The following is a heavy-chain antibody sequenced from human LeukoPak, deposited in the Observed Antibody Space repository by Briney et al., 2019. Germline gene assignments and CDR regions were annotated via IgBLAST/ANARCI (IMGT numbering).Heavy chain of an antibody. J-gene: IGHJ4*02. CDR1: GFTFSSYD. CDR3: ARGRVLYDSSGYYPYYFDY. CDR2: IGTAGDT. D-gene: IGHD3-22*01. Sequence: GGSLRLSCAAPGFTFSSYDMHWVRQATGKGLEWVSAIGTAGDTYYPGSVKGRFTISRENAKNSLYLQMNSLRAGDTAVYYCARGRVLYDSSGYYPYYFDYWGQGTLVTVSS. V-gene: IGHV3-13*04.